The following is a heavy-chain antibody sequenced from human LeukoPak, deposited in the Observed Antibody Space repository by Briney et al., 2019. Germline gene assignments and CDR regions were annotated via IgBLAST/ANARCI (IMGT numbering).Heavy chain of an antibody. CDR3: AKGKGGYDYYYYYGMDV. CDR1: GFTFSSYG. V-gene: IGHV3-30*18. CDR2: ISYDGSNK. Sequence: GGSLRLSCAASGFTFSSYGMHWVRQAPGKGLEWVAVISYDGSNKYYADSVKGRFTISRDNSKNTLYLQMNSLRAEDTAVYYCAKGKGGYDYYYYYGMDVWGQGAPVTVSS. D-gene: IGHD5-12*01. J-gene: IGHJ6*02.